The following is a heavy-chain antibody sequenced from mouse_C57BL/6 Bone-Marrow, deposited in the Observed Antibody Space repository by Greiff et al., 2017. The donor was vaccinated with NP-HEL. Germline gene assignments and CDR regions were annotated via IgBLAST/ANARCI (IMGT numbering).Heavy chain of an antibody. Sequence: QVPLPHSGAELVKPGASVMLSCKASGYTFTRYWMHWVTQTPGQRLEWIGITYPKCGCSIYNEKFKRKATLTVDKSSSTADRQLSSLTSEDSAVYYWARGGLLRYYFDYWGQGTTLTVSS. CDR1: GYTFTRYW. V-gene: IGHV1-64*01. CDR3: ARGGLLRYYFDY. D-gene: IGHD1-1*01. CDR2: TYPKCGCS. J-gene: IGHJ2*01.